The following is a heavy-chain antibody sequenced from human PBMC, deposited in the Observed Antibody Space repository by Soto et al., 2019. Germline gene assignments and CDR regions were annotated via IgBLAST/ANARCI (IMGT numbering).Heavy chain of an antibody. CDR1: GGSISSGGYY. D-gene: IGHD2-2*01. CDR3: TRSSTSANYFDY. CDR2: IYYSGST. J-gene: IGHJ4*02. Sequence: QVQLQESGPGLVKPSQTLSLTCTVSGGSISSGGYYWSWIRQHPGKGLEWIGYIYYSGSTYYNPTLKSRVTISVDTSKNQSSLTLSSVTAADTAVYYCTRSSTSANYFDYWGQGTLVTVSS. V-gene: IGHV4-31*03.